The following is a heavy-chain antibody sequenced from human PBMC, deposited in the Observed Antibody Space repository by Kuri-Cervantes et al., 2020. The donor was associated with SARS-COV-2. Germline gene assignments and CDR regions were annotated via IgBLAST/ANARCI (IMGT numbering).Heavy chain of an antibody. Sequence: ASVKVSCKASGYTFTGYSMHWVRQAPGQGLEWMGWINPNSGGTNYAQKFQGWVTMTRDTSISTAYMELSRLRSDDTAVYYCARDRHPRRRYCSSTSCYGDYYYYGMDVWGQGTTVTVSS. CDR1: GYTFTGYS. V-gene: IGHV1-2*04. CDR2: INPNSGGT. CDR3: ARDRHPRRRYCSSTSCYGDYYYYGMDV. D-gene: IGHD2-2*01. J-gene: IGHJ6*02.